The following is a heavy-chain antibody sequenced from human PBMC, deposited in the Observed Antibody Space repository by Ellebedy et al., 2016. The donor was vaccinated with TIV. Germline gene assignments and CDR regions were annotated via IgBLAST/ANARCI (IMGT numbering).Heavy chain of an antibody. V-gene: IGHV3-30*03. Sequence: GESLKISXVASGFTFRSHGIYWVRQAPGQGLEWVAVIPSDGSNKYYADSVKGRFTISRDNSKNTLYLQMNSLRTDDMAVYYCARGGSSGSSDYWGQGTLVTVSS. J-gene: IGHJ4*02. CDR1: GFTFRSHG. D-gene: IGHD3-10*01. CDR2: IPSDGSNK. CDR3: ARGGSSGSSDY.